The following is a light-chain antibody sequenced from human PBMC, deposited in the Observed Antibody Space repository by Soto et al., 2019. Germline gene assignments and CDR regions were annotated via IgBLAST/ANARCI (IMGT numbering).Light chain of an antibody. V-gene: IGKV3-15*01. CDR2: DAS. CDR3: QQYNTSPLT. J-gene: IGKJ3*01. Sequence: ETVMTQSPATLSVSPGERPTLSCRASQSVSSNLAWYQQKPGKAPRLLIYDASTRPTGIPARFSGSGSGTEFTLTISGLQSEDFAVYYWQQYNTSPLTFAPVTKVDIK. CDR1: QSVSSN.